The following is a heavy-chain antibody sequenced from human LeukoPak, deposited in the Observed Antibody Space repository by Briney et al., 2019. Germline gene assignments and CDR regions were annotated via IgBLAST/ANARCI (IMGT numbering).Heavy chain of an antibody. J-gene: IGHJ4*02. D-gene: IGHD1-26*01. CDR2: IIPIFGTA. Sequence: SVKVSCKASGGTFSSYAISWVRQAPGQGLEWMGGIIPIFGTANYAQKFQGRVTITADESTSTAYMELSSLRSEDTAVYYCARAASVGALLDYWGQGTLVTVSS. CDR1: GGTFSSYA. CDR3: ARAASVGALLDY. V-gene: IGHV1-69*13.